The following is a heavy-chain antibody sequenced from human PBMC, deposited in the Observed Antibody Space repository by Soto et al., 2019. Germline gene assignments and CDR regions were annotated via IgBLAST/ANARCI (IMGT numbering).Heavy chain of an antibody. D-gene: IGHD1-26*01. CDR2: LKDRSQNYAT. V-gene: IGHV3-72*01. CDR3: AREGDARWLDS. Sequence: EVQLVESGGDLVQPGGSARLSCAASGFSVSGWYMDWVRQAPGKGLEWVARLKDRSQNYATEYAASVKGRFTVSRHPSHNSIFLQMNSLKIEDTAVYYCAREGDARWLDSWGQGTLVTV. CDR1: GFSVSGWY. J-gene: IGHJ5*01.